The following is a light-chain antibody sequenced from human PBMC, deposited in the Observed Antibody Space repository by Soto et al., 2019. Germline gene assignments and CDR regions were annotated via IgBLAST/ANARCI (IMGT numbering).Light chain of an antibody. CDR1: SSDVGRYNY. CDR2: EVS. V-gene: IGLV2-14*01. CDR3: SSYASNNLYV. Sequence: QSVLSHSASVSWSPGHSITISCSGTSSDVGRYNYVSWYQQHPGKAPKLMIYEVSNRPSGVSHRFSGSKSGNTASLTISGLQAEEEADYYCSSYASNNLYVFGTGTKVTVL. J-gene: IGLJ1*01.